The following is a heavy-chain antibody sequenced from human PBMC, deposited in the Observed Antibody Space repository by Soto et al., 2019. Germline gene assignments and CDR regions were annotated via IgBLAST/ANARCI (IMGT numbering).Heavy chain of an antibody. V-gene: IGHV1-3*05. J-gene: IGHJ4*02. CDR1: GYTFTSYA. CDR2: INAGNGNT. CDR3: ASSIVVVTALDY. Sequence: QVQLVQYGAEEKKPGASVKVSCKASGYTFTSYAMHWVRQAPGQRLEWMGWINAGNGNTKYSQKFQGRVTITRDTSAITAYMELSSLRSEDTAVYYCASSIVVVTALDYWGQGTLVTVSS. D-gene: IGHD2-21*02.